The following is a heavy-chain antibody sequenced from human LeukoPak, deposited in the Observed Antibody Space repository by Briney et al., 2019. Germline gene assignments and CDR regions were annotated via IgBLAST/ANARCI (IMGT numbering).Heavy chain of an antibody. J-gene: IGHJ4*02. V-gene: IGHV3-30-3*01. CDR2: TSSDLNVK. CDR1: GFAFRNYV. D-gene: IGHD3-10*01. CDR3: AREGYYGSGSPPSLYFDY. Sequence: GGSLRLSCAASGFAFRNYVIHWVRQAPGKGLEWVAVTSSDLNVKLYADSVKGRFTISRDNSRSTLYLQMNSLRPGDTAIYYCAREGYYGSGSPPSLYFDYWGQGTLVTVSS.